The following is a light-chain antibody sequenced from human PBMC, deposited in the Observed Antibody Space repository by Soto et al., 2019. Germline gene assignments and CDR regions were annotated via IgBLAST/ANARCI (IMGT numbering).Light chain of an antibody. CDR1: SGSVSTGYY. Sequence: QTVVTQEPSFSVSPGGTVTLTCGLSSGSVSTGYYPSWYQQTPGQAPRTLIYSTNTRSSGVPDRFSGSILGNKAALTITGARADDESDYYCVLYMGSGSWVFGGGTKLTVL. V-gene: IGLV8-61*01. CDR3: VLYMGSGSWV. J-gene: IGLJ3*02. CDR2: STN.